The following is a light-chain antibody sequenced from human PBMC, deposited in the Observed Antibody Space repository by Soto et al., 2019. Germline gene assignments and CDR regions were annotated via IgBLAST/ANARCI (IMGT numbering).Light chain of an antibody. CDR3: ETWDNNILGV. CDR1: SGHSSYI. CDR2: LEGSGSY. Sequence: QPVLTQSSSASASLGSSVKLTCTLSSGHSSYIIAWHQQQPGKAPRYLMKLEGSGSYNKGSGVPDRFSGSSSGADRYLTISNLQFEDEADYYCETWDNNILGVFGGGTQLTVL. J-gene: IGLJ3*02. V-gene: IGLV4-60*02.